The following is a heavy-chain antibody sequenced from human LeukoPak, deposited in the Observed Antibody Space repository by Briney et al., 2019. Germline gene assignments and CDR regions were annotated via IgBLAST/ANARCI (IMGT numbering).Heavy chain of an antibody. J-gene: IGHJ4*02. CDR1: GFTFSNAW. CDR3: SVNYCSGGSCYML. D-gene: IGHD2-15*01. V-gene: IGHV3-15*01. Sequence: PGGSLRLSCAASGFTFSNAWMSWVRQAPGKGLEWVGRIKSKTDGGTTDYAAPVKGRFTISRDDSKNTAYLQMNSLKTEDTAVYYCSVNYCSGGSCYMLWGQGTLVTVSS. CDR2: IKSKTDGGTT.